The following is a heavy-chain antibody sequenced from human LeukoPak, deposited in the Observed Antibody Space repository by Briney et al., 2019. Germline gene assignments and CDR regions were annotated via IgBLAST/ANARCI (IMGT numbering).Heavy chain of an antibody. V-gene: IGHV3-74*01. CDR3: ARGYDCSGGSCYVSVDY. J-gene: IGHJ4*02. CDR1: GFTFSTYW. Sequence: GGSLRLSCAASGFTFSTYWMHWVRHAPGKGLVWVSRIVSDGSTTTYADSVKGRFTISRDNAKNTLYLQMNSLRAEDTAVYYCARGYDCSGGSCYVSVDYWGQGTPVTVSS. CDR2: IVSDGSTT. D-gene: IGHD2-15*01.